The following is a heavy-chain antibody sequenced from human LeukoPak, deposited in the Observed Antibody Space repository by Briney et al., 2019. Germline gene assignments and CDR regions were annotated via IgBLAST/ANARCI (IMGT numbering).Heavy chain of an antibody. D-gene: IGHD3-22*01. CDR1: GYTFTSYG. CDR2: ISAYNGNT. CDR3: ASSSITMIVVVGRGLLD. Sequence: ASVKVSCKASGYTFTSYGISWVRQAPGQGLEWMGWISAYNGNTNYAQKLQGRVTMTTDTSTSTAYMELRSLRSDDTAVYYCASSSITMIVVVGRGLLDWGQGTLVTVSS. V-gene: IGHV1-18*01. J-gene: IGHJ4*02.